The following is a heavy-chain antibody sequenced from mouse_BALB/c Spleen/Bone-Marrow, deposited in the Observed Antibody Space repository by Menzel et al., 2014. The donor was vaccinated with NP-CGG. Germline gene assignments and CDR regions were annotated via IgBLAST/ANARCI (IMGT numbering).Heavy chain of an antibody. CDR1: GFNVKDTY. CDR2: IDPANGNT. V-gene: IGHV14-3*02. D-gene: IGHD1-1*01. CDR3: AKYYYGNSLFAY. J-gene: IGHJ3*01. Sequence: VQLQQSGAELVKPGASVKLSCTASGFNVKDTYMHWVKQRPEQGLGWIGRIDPANGNTKYDPKFQGKATITADTSSNTAYLQLSSLTSEDTAVYYCAKYYYGNSLFAYWGQGTLVTVSA.